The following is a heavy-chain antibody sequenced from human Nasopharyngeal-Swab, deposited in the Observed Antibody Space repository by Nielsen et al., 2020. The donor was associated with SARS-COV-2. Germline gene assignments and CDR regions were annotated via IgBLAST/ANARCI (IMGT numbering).Heavy chain of an antibody. CDR2: IIPIFGTA. CDR3: ASPYCSSTSCRLSYYYGMDV. Sequence: WVRQAPGQGLEWMGGIIPIFGTANYAQKFQGRVTITADKSTSTAYMELSSLRSEDTAMYYCASPYCSSTSCRLSYYYGMDVWGQGTTVTVSS. V-gene: IGHV1-69*06. J-gene: IGHJ6*02. D-gene: IGHD2-2*01.